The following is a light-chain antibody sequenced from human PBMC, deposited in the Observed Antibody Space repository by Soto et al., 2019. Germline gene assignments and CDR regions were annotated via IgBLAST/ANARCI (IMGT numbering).Light chain of an antibody. V-gene: IGKV3-15*01. Sequence: EIVMTQSPVTLSVSPGEGATLSCRANQPVSSHLAWYQHKPGHAPRLLIHAASTRAPGVPVRFSGSGSGTDFTLTISSLQSEDFALYYCQQYNRWPFPFGQGTKLEIK. CDR3: QQYNRWPFP. CDR1: QPVSSH. J-gene: IGKJ2*01. CDR2: AAS.